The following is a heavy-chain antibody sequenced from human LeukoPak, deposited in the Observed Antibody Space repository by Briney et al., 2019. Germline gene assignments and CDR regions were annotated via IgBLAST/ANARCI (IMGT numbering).Heavy chain of an antibody. D-gene: IGHD5-18*01. CDR3: ARDAPGYSYGSDDFDY. Sequence: SVKVSCKASGGTFSSYAISWVRQAPGQGLEWMGRIIPIFGTANYAQKFQGRVTITTDESTSTAYMELSSLRPDDTAVYFCARDAPGYSYGSDDFDYWGQGTLVTVSS. CDR2: IIPIFGTA. V-gene: IGHV1-69*05. J-gene: IGHJ4*02. CDR1: GGTFSSYA.